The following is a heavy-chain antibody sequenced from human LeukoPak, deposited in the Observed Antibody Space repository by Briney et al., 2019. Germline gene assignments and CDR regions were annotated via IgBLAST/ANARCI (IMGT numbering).Heavy chain of an antibody. D-gene: IGHD3-10*01. CDR3: ARWPPGKWFVEASNYYYGMDV. J-gene: IGHJ6*02. CDR1: GYTFTSYD. V-gene: IGHV1-8*01. CDR2: MNPNSGNT. Sequence: ASVKVSCKASGYTFTSYDINWVRQATGQGLEWMGWMNPNSGNTGYAQKFQGRVTMTRNTSISTAYMELSSLRSEDTAVYYCARWPPGKWFVEASNYYYGMDVWGQGTTVTVSS.